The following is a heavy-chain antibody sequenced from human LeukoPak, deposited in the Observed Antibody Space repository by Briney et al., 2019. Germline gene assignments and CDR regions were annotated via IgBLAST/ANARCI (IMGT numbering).Heavy chain of an antibody. J-gene: IGHJ4*02. V-gene: IGHV3-7*01. CDR2: INQDGSDK. Sequence: GSLRLSCAASGLTFSIHWMNWVRPAPGKGLECVANINQDGSDKYYVDSVKGRFTISRDNTKNSLYLQMNSLRAEDTAVYYCVGGDYWGQGTLVTVSS. CDR3: VGGDY. CDR1: GLTFSIHW.